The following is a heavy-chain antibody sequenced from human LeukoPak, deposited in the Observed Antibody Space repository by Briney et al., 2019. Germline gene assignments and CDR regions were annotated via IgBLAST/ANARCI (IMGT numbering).Heavy chain of an antibody. D-gene: IGHD2-2*01. CDR1: GYTFTSYY. V-gene: IGHV1-46*01. CDR3: ARGRPGYCSSTSCSTTCNWFDP. CDR2: INPSGGST. J-gene: IGHJ5*02. Sequence: ASVKVSCKASGYTFTSYYMHWVRQAPGQGLEWMGIINPSGGSTSYAQKFQGRVTMTRDMSTSTVYMELSSLRSEDTAVYYCARGRPGYCSSTSCSTTCNWFDPWGQGTLVTVSS.